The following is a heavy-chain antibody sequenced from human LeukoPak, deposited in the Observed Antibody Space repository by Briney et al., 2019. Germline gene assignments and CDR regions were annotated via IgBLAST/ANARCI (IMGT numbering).Heavy chain of an antibody. CDR2: IIPILGIA. V-gene: IGHV1-69*04. D-gene: IGHD3-16*02. CDR3: ASRAVDYDYVWGSYRKYYFDY. Sequence: SVKVSCGASGGTFSSYAISWVRQAPGQGLEWMGRIIPILGIANYAQKFQGRVTITADKSTSTAYMELSSLRSEDTAVYYCASRAVDYDYVWGSYRKYYFDYWGQGTLVTVSS. J-gene: IGHJ4*02. CDR1: GGTFSSYA.